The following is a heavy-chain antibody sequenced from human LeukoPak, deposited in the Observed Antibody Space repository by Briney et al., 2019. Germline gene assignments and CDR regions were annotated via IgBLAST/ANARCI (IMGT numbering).Heavy chain of an antibody. CDR2: MYTSGST. CDR1: GGSISSYY. V-gene: IGHV4-4*07. Sequence: PSETLSLTCTVSGGSISSYYWSWIRQPAGKGLEWIGRMYTSGSTNYNPSLKSRVTISVDTSKNQFSLKLSSVTAADTAVYYCARGIRGVMGNWFDPWGQGTLVTVSS. J-gene: IGHJ5*02. D-gene: IGHD3-10*01. CDR3: ARGIRGVMGNWFDP.